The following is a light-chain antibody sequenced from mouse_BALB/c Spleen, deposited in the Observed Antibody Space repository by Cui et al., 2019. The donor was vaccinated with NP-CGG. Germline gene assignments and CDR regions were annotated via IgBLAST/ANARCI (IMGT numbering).Light chain of an antibody. V-gene: IGLV1*01. CDR3: ALWYSNHWV. J-gene: IGLJ1*01. Sequence: QAVVTQEFALNTSLGETVTLTCRPSTGAVTTSNYANCVQEKPDHLFTGLIGGTNNRAPGVPARFSGSLIGDKAALTSTGAQTEDEAIYFCALWYSNHWVFGGGTKLTVL. CDR1: TGAVTTSNY. CDR2: GTN.